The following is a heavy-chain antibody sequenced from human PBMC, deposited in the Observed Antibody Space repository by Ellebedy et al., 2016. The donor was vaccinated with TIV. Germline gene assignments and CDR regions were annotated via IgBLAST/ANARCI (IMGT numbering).Heavy chain of an antibody. J-gene: IGHJ6*02. Sequence: ASVKVSXXASGYTFTSYDINWVRQATGQGLEWMGWMNPNTGDTGSAQKFQGRVTLTRKTSIGTAYMELSSLTSEDTAVYFCARGTNYAMDVWGQGTTVTVSS. V-gene: IGHV1-8*01. CDR1: GYTFTSYD. CDR2: MNPNTGDT. CDR3: ARGTNYAMDV.